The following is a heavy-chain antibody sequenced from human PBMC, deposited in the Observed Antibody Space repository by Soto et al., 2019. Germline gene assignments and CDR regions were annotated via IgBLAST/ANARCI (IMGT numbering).Heavy chain of an antibody. J-gene: IGHJ4*02. V-gene: IGHV3-23*01. D-gene: IGHD3-10*01. CDR1: GFTFSSYA. CDR2: ISGSGGST. Sequence: GGSLRLSCAASGFTFSSYAMSWVRQAPGKGLEWVSAISGSGGSTYYADSVKGRFTISRDNSKNTLYLQMNSLRAEDTAVYYCAKDPTNYYYPGSYGLFDYWGQGTLVTVSS. CDR3: AKDPTNYYYPGSYGLFDY.